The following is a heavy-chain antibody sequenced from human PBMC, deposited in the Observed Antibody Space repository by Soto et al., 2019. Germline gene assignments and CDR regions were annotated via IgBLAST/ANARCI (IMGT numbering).Heavy chain of an antibody. J-gene: IGHJ4*02. CDR3: ARSITPFDY. Sequence: GGSLRLSCGASGFTFSSYEMNWVRQAPGEGLEWVSYISSSGDTINYADSVKGRFTISRDNAKNSLYLQMNSLRAEDTAVYYCARSITPFDYWGQGTPVTVSS. CDR1: GFTFSSYE. V-gene: IGHV3-48*03. CDR2: ISSSGDTI. D-gene: IGHD3-10*01.